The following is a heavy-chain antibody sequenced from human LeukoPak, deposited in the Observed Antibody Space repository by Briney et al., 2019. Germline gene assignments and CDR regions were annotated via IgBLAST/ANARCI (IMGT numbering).Heavy chain of an antibody. CDR2: ITSNGGST. CDR3: ARDRGRWLLAFEC. J-gene: IGHJ4*02. D-gene: IGHD5-12*01. Sequence: PGESLRLSCAASGFTFSSYGMHWVRQAPGKGLESVSGITSNGGSTYYANSVRGRFTVSRDNSKNTLYLQMASLRAEDTAVYYCARDRGRWLLAFECWGQGTLVTVSS. CDR1: GFTFSSYG. V-gene: IGHV3-64*01.